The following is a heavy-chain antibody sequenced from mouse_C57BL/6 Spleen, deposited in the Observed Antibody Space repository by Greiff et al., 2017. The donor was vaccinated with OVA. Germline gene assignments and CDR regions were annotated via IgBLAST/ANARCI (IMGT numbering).Heavy chain of an antibody. V-gene: IGHV3-6*01. J-gene: IGHJ1*03. CDR3: ASDYDYEEGYFDV. Sequence: EVQLQESGPGLVKPSQSLSLTCSVTGYSITSGYYWNWIRQFPGNKLEWMGYISYDGSNNYNPSLKNRISITRDTSKNQFFLKLNSVTTEDTATYYCASDYDYEEGYFDVWGTGTTVTVSS. D-gene: IGHD2-4*01. CDR1: GYSITSGYY. CDR2: ISYDGSN.